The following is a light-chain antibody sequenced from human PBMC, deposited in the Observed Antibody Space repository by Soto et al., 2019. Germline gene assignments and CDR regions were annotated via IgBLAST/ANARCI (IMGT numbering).Light chain of an antibody. V-gene: IGKV1-5*03. CDR1: QSISNY. CDR3: QHRT. Sequence: DIQMTQSPSTLSASVGDRVTITCRASQSISNYLAWYQQKQGKPPNLLIYKASTLQSGVPSRFSGSGSGTEVTLTLSSLEPEDFATYYGQHRTFGHGTKVDIK. CDR2: KAS. J-gene: IGKJ3*01.